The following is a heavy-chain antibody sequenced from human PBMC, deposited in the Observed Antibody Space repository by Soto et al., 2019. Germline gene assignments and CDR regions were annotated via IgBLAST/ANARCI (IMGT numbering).Heavy chain of an antibody. CDR3: VRGGSNYAS. CDR2: IKPDESEK. Sequence: EVQLVESGGGLVQPGGSLRLSCTASGFTFSDSWMTGVPQAPGKGLEGVARIKPDESEKKYADSVKGRFSISRDNAKNSMYLQMDSLRGEDTAVYYCVRGGSNYASWGQGTLVTVSS. CDR1: GFTFSDSW. V-gene: IGHV3-7*01. J-gene: IGHJ5*02. D-gene: IGHD4-4*01.